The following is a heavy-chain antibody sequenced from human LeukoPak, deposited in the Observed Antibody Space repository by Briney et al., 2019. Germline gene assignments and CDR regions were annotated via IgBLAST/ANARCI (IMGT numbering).Heavy chain of an antibody. D-gene: IGHD6-13*01. CDR1: GFTFSSYA. CDR2: ISYDGSNK. J-gene: IGHJ4*02. Sequence: GRSLRLSCAASGFTFSSYAMHWVRQAPGKGLEWVAVISYDGSNKYYADSVKGRFTISRDNSKNTLYLQMNNLRAEDTAVYYCARARYSSSWTLDYWGQGTLVTVSS. V-gene: IGHV3-30*01. CDR3: ARARYSSSWTLDY.